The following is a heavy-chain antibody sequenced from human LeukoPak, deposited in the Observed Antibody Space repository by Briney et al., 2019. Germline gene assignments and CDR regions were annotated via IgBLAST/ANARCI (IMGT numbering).Heavy chain of an antibody. J-gene: IGHJ4*02. V-gene: IGHV4-4*02. CDR3: ARYTYCSGGSCFDY. Sequence: SGTLSLTCAVSGGSISSSNWWSWVRQPPGKGLEWIGEIYHSGSTNYNPSLKSRVTISVDKSKNQFPLKLSSVTAADTAVYYCARYTYCSGGSCFDYWGQGTLVTVSS. CDR1: GGSISSSNW. CDR2: IYHSGST. D-gene: IGHD2-15*01.